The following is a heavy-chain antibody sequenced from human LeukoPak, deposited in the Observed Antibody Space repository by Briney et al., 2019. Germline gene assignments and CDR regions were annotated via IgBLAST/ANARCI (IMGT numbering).Heavy chain of an antibody. CDR3: ARGSSGWYGIDY. J-gene: IGHJ4*02. CDR1: GFTFSHYW. CDR2: INSDGRST. D-gene: IGHD6-19*01. Sequence: GGSLRLSCAASGFTFSHYWMHWVRHVPGKGLVCVSRINSDGRSTTYADSVKGRFTISRDNAKNALYLQMNSLRAEDTAVYYCARGSSGWYGIDYWGQGALVNVSS. V-gene: IGHV3-74*03.